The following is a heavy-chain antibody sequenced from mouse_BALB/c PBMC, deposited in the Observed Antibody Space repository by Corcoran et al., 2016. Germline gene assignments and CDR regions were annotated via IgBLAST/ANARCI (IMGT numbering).Heavy chain of an antibody. CDR1: GYTFTDYY. V-gene: IGHV1-26*01. CDR2: INPNNGGT. Sequence: EVQLQQSGPELVKPGASVKMSCKASGYTFTDYYMKWVKKSHGKSLEWIGDINPNNGGTSYNQKFKGKATLTVDQSSSTAYMQLNSLTSEDSAVYYCARDSYWYFDVWGAGTTVTVSS. CDR3: ARDSYWYFDV. J-gene: IGHJ1*01.